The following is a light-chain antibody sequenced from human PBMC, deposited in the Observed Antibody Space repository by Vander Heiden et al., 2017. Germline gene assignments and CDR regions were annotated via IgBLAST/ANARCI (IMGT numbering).Light chain of an antibody. V-gene: IGLV2-18*02. J-gene: IGLJ1*01. CDR2: EVS. CDR3: SSCTGSSTPIV. Sequence: QSALTQPPSVSGSPGQSVTISCTGTSSDVGSYIRVAWYQQPPGTAPKLLIYEVSNRPSGVPDRFSGSKSGNTASLTISGLQAVDEADYYCSSCTGSSTPIVFGTGTRVTVL. CDR1: SSDVGSYIR.